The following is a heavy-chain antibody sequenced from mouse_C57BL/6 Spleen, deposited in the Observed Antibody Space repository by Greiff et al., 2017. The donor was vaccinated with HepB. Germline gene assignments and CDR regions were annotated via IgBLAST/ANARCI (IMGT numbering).Heavy chain of an antibody. CDR3: ARGSLLYAMDY. Sequence: QVQLQQPGAELVMPGASVKLSCKASGYTFTSYWMHWVKQRPGQGLEWIGEIDPSDSYTNYNQKFKGKSTLTVDKSSSTAYMQLSSLTSEDSAVYYCARGSLLYAMDYGGQGTSVTVSS. CDR2: IDPSDSYT. CDR1: GYTFTSYW. D-gene: IGHD1-1*01. V-gene: IGHV1-69*01. J-gene: IGHJ4*01.